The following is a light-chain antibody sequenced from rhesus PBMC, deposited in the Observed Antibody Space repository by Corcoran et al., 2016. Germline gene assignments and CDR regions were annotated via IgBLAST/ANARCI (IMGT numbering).Light chain of an antibody. CDR3: QHAYVTPFT. CDR1: KSVNNY. Sequence: DIQMTQSPSSLSASLGDRVSITCRASKSVNNYLNWYQQKPGKAPHLLIFKASSLESGCPSRCSGSGAGTDYNLTIRSLQPEDLATYYCQHAYVTPFTFGPGTKLEIK. V-gene: IGKV1-74*01. J-gene: IGKJ3*01. CDR2: KAS.